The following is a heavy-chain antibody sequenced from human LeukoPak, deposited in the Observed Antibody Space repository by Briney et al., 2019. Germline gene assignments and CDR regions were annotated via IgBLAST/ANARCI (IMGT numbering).Heavy chain of an antibody. D-gene: IGHD4-17*01. J-gene: IGHJ4*02. Sequence: TPSPTCTLPGGSNSSGGYHWSWIRQPPRKVLLRIGYIYYSGSTYYNPSLKSRVTISVDTSKNQFSLRLSSVTAADTAVYYCARDLSGDYVLGYWGQGTLVTVSS. CDR1: GGSNSSGGYH. CDR3: ARDLSGDYVLGY. CDR2: IYYSGST. V-gene: IGHV4-31*03.